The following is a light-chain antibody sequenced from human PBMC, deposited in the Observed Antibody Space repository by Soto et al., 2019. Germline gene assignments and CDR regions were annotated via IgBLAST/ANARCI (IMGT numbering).Light chain of an antibody. V-gene: IGKV1-5*01. J-gene: IGKJ4*01. Sequence: DIQMTQSATSVSASMGARVTITCRASQSINSLLAWYQQKPGKAPKFLIYDVSTLESGVPSRFSGSGSGTEFTLTISSLQPEDFATYYCQQYDSYPLTFGGGTKVAIK. CDR1: QSINSL. CDR2: DVS. CDR3: QQYDSYPLT.